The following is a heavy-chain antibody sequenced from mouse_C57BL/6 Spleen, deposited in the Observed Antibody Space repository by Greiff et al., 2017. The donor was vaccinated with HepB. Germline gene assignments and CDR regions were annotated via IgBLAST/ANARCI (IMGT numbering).Heavy chain of an antibody. V-gene: IGHV5-6*01. J-gene: IGHJ3*01. D-gene: IGHD2-1*01. CDR3: SRRGIYYGNSAWFAY. Sequence: EVKLVESGGDLVKPGGSLKLSCAASGFTFSSYGMSWVRQTPDKRLEWVATISSGGSYTYYPDSVKGRFTISRDNAKNTLYLQMSSLKSEDTAMYYCSRRGIYYGNSAWFAYWGQGTLVTVSA. CDR2: ISSGGSYT. CDR1: GFTFSSYG.